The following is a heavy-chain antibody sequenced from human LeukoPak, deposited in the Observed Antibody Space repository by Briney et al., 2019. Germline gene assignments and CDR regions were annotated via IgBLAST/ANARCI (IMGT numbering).Heavy chain of an antibody. CDR1: GYTFTGYY. CDR3: ATPLRSGSYFDFDY. D-gene: IGHD1-26*01. CDR2: INPNSGGT. V-gene: IGHV1-2*02. Sequence: ASVKVSCKASGYTFTGYYMHWVRQAPGQGLEWMGWINPNSGGTNYAQKFQGRVTMTRDTSISTAYMELSRLRSDDTAVYYCATPLRSGSYFDFDYWGQGTLVTVSS. J-gene: IGHJ4*02.